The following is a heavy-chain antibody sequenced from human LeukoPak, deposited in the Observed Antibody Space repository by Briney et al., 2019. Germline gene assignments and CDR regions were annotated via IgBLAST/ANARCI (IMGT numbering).Heavy chain of an antibody. CDR2: LSHRGNT. V-gene: IGHV4-39*01. Sequence: SETLSLTCTVSGDSVSNDFYYWGWIRQPPGKGLEWVACLSHRGNTWYNPSLESRVTISVDTSKNRFSLNFNSVTAADTALYWCARHNAPRRVGFDFWGQGILVTVSS. CDR3: ARHNAPRRVGFDF. J-gene: IGHJ4*02. CDR1: GDSVSNDFYY. D-gene: IGHD3-10*01.